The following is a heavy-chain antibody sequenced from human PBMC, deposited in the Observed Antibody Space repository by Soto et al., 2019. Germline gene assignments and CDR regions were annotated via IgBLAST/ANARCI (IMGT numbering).Heavy chain of an antibody. Sequence: PSETLSLTCTVSGGSISSGGYYWSWIRQHPGKGLEWIGYIYYSGSTYYNPSLKSRVTISVDTSKNQFSLKLSSVTAADTAVYYCARDTGYGSGSWKSRYPNWFDPWGQGTLVTVS. D-gene: IGHD3-10*01. CDR3: ARDTGYGSGSWKSRYPNWFDP. CDR1: GGSISSGGYY. CDR2: IYYSGST. J-gene: IGHJ5*02. V-gene: IGHV4-31*03.